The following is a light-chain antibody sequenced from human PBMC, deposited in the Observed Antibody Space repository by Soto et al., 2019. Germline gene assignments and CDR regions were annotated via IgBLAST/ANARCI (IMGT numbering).Light chain of an antibody. CDR2: KVS. CDR1: QSLAYSDGNTY. V-gene: IGKV2-30*01. J-gene: IGKJ2*01. Sequence: DVVMTQSPLSLPVTLGPPASISCRSSQSLAYSDGNTYLNWFQQRPGQSPRRLMYKVSNRDSGVPDRFSVSGSGTDFTLKISRVEAEDVGVYYCMQGTYWPPYTCGQGTKLEIK. CDR3: MQGTYWPPYT.